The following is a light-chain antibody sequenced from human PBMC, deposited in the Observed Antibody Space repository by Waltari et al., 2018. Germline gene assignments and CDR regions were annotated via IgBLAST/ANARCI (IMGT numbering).Light chain of an antibody. V-gene: IGKV3-11*01. CDR2: NAS. CDR1: QTVTSY. J-gene: IGKJ1*01. CDR3: QQRSDWQ. Sequence: EIVLTQSPATLSLSPGERATLSCRASQTVTSYLAWYQPKPGQAPRLLIYNASNRANGIPARFSGSGSGTDFTLTISSLEPEDFAVYYCQQRSDWQFGQGTKVEIK.